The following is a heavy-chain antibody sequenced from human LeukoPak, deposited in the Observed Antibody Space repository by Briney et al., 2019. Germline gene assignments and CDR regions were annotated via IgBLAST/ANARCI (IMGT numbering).Heavy chain of an antibody. J-gene: IGHJ2*01. Sequence: SETLSLTCTVSGGSISSGSYYWSWIRQPAGKGLEWIGRIYTSGSTNYNPSLKSRVTISVDTSKNQFSLKLSSVTAADTAVYYCARVPDYSNYVWYFDLWGRGTLVTVSS. CDR3: ARVPDYSNYVWYFDL. D-gene: IGHD4-11*01. V-gene: IGHV4-61*02. CDR1: GGSISSGSYY. CDR2: IYTSGST.